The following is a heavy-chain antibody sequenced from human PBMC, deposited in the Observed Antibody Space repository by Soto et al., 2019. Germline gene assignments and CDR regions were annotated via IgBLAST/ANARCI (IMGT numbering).Heavy chain of an antibody. V-gene: IGHV4-31*03. CDR3: ARARSDYYYYGMDV. CDR1: GCSISSGGYY. D-gene: IGHD3-16*01. CDR2: IYYSGST. Sequence: QVQLQESGPGLVKPSQTLSLTCTVSGCSISSGGYYWSWIRQHPGQGLEWIGYIYYSGSTYYNPSLKSRVNISVDTSKNQFSLKLSAVTAADTAVYYCARARSDYYYYGMDVWGQGTTVTVSS. J-gene: IGHJ6*02.